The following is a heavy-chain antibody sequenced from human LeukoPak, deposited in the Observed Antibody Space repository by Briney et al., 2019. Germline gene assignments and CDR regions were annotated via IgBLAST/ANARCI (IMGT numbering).Heavy chain of an antibody. CDR2: IIGPGGDT. CDR3: AKDGVRGVVPAAYYFDY. J-gene: IGHJ4*02. CDR1: GFSFNSYA. D-gene: IGHD2-2*01. V-gene: IGHV3-23*01. Sequence: GGSLRLSCTASGFSFNSYAMNWVRQAPGKGLEWVASIIGPGGDTYHAGSVRGRFTISRDNSKNTLYLQMNSLRAEDTAVYYCAKDGVRGVVPAAYYFDYWGQGTLVTVSS.